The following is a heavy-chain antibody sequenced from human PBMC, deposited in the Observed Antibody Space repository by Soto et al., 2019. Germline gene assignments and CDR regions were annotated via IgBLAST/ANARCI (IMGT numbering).Heavy chain of an antibody. CDR3: GRDDYGIFPY. V-gene: IGHV1-2*02. CDR1: GYSISAYY. J-gene: IGHJ4*02. CDR2: IDPKNGGT. D-gene: IGHD3-10*01. Sequence: GASVKVSCKAPGYSISAYYIHWVRQAPGQGLEWMGWIDPKNGGTVSAQKFQGRLTMTRDTSISTVYMDLSGLTSDDTALYYCGRDDYGIFPYWGQGSLVTVSS.